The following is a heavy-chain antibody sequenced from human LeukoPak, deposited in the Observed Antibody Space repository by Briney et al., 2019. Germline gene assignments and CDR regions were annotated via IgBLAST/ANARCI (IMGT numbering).Heavy chain of an antibody. D-gene: IGHD3-3*01. J-gene: IGHJ4*02. CDR1: GYSFTSYW. V-gene: IGHV5-51*01. CDR3: ARLDDPPYDY. Sequence: GESLKISCKGSGYSFTSYWIGWVRQMPGKGLEWMGIIYPGDSETRYSPSFEGQVSISADKSISTAYLQWSSLKASDTAMYYCARLDDPPYDYWGQGTLVTVSS. CDR2: IYPGDSET.